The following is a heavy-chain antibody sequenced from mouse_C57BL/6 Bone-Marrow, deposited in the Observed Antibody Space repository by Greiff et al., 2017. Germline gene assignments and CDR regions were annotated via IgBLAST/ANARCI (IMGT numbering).Heavy chain of an antibody. CDR3: ASVGKTRVYFDY. CDR1: GYTFTDHT. Sequence: QVHVKQSDAELVKPGASVKISCKVSGYTFTDHTIHWMKQRPEQGLEWIGYIYPRDGSTKYNEKFKGKATFTADKSSSTAYMQLNSLTSADAAVYSCASVGKTRVYFDYWGQGTTLTVSS. J-gene: IGHJ2*01. V-gene: IGHV1-78*01. CDR2: IYPRDGST.